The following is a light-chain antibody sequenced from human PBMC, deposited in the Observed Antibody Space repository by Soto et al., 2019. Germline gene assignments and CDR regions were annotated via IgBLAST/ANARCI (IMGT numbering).Light chain of an antibody. Sequence: DIQMTQPPSPLPASVGNRVTITCRGSQHITTNLAWFKQKQEKAPKTLIYAASTLQGGVSSRFSGNGSGTDFTLTISSLQPEDFATYYCQQYYTYPRTFGRGTKVEIK. J-gene: IGKJ1*01. CDR1: QHITTN. CDR2: AAS. CDR3: QQYYTYPRT. V-gene: IGKV1D-16*01.